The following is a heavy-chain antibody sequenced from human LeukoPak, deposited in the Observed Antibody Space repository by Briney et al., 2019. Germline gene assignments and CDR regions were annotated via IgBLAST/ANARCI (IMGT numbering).Heavy chain of an antibody. Sequence: PSETLSLTCTVSGGSISSSSYYWGWIRQPPGKGLEWIGSIYYSGSTYYNPSLKSRVTISVDTSKTQFSLKLSSVTAADTAVYYSAATVTTRDYYYYMDVWGKGTTVTVSS. V-gene: IGHV4-39*01. CDR3: AATVTTRDYYYYMDV. CDR1: GGSISSSSYY. CDR2: IYYSGST. D-gene: IGHD4-17*01. J-gene: IGHJ6*03.